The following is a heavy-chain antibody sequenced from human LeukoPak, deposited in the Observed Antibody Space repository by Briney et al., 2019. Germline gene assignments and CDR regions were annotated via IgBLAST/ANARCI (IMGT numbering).Heavy chain of an antibody. J-gene: IGHJ6*03. V-gene: IGHV4-59*01. CDR2: IYYSGST. CDR1: GGSISSYY. CDR3: ARVRHGDYDYYYYYYMDV. Sequence: SETLSLTCTVSGGSISSYYWSWIRQPPGKGLEWIGYIYYSGSTNYNPSLKSRVTISVDTSKNQFSLKLSSVTAADTAVYYCARVRHGDYDYYYYYYMDVWGKGTTVTVSS. D-gene: IGHD4-17*01.